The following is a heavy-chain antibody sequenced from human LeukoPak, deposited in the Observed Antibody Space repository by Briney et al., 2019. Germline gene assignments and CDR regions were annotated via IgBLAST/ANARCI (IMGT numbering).Heavy chain of an antibody. Sequence: QSGRSLRLSCAASGFTFSSYWMSWVRQAPGKGLEWVANIKQDGSEKYYVDSVKGRFTISRDNAKNSLYLQMNSLRAEDTAVYYCARDSSGSQGNWFDPWGQGTLVTVSS. V-gene: IGHV3-7*01. CDR3: ARDSSGSQGNWFDP. CDR1: GFTFSSYW. D-gene: IGHD1-26*01. CDR2: IKQDGSEK. J-gene: IGHJ5*02.